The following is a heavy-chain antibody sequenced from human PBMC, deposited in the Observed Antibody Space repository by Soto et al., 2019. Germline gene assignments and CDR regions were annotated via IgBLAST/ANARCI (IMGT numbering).Heavy chain of an antibody. V-gene: IGHV4-34*01. J-gene: IGHJ4*02. Sequence: SETLSLTCAVYGGSFSGYYWSWIRQPPGKGLEWIGEINHSGSTNYNPSLKSRVTISVDTSKNQFSLKLSSVTAADTAVYYCARVTPRGNPDYWGQGTLVTVSS. D-gene: IGHD4-4*01. CDR1: GGSFSGYY. CDR3: ARVTPRGNPDY. CDR2: INHSGST.